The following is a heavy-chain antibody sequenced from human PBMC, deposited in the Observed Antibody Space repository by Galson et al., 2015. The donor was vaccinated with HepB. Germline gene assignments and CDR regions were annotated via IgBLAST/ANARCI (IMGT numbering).Heavy chain of an antibody. CDR3: AKDRTVTTWIYYYYYGMDV. J-gene: IGHJ6*02. CDR2: IRYDGSNK. Sequence: SLRLSCAASGFTFSSYGMHWVRQAPGKGLEWVAFIRYDGSNKYYADSVKGRFTISRDNSKNTLYLQMNSLRAEDTAVYYCAKDRTVTTWIYYYYYGMDVWGQGTTVTVSS. CDR1: GFTFSSYG. D-gene: IGHD4-17*01. V-gene: IGHV3-30*02.